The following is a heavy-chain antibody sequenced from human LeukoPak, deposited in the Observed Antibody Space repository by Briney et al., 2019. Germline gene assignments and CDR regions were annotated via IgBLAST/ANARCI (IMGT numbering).Heavy chain of an antibody. CDR1: GGSISSSNW. CDR3: ARMPDYYDSSGYHGFFDY. V-gene: IGHV4-4*02. Sequence: SETLSLTCAVSGGSISSSNWWSWVRQPPGKGLEWIGEIYHSGSTNYNPSLKSRVTISVDTSKNQFSLKLSSVTAADTAVYYCARMPDYYDSSGYHGFFDYWGQGTLVTVSS. D-gene: IGHD3-22*01. J-gene: IGHJ4*02. CDR2: IYHSGST.